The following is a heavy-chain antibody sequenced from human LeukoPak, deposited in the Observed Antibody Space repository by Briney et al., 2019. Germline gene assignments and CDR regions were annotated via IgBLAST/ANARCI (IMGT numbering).Heavy chain of an antibody. CDR1: GFTFSSYG. D-gene: IGHD4-17*01. J-gene: IGHJ4*02. CDR3: ARRDYGDYVLDY. CDR2: IRYDGSNK. Sequence: GGSLRLSCAASGFTFSSYGMHWVRQAPGKGLEWVAFIRYDGSNKYYADSVKGRFTISRDNSKNTLYLQMNSLRAEDTAVYYCARRDYGDYVLDYWGQGTLVTVSS. V-gene: IGHV3-30*02.